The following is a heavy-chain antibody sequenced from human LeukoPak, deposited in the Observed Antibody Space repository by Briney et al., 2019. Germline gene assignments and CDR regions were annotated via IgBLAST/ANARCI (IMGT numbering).Heavy chain of an antibody. CDR3: ARVNIAVAGDASDV. CDR1: GDSISRFY. Sequence: SETLSLTCSVSGDSISRFYWSWVRQHPGKGLEWIGYTGDTNYNPSLKSRVTISLDASKSQFSLKLSSVTAADTAMYYCARVNIAVAGDASDVWGRGTMVTVSS. D-gene: IGHD6-19*01. CDR2: YTGDT. J-gene: IGHJ3*01. V-gene: IGHV4-59*01.